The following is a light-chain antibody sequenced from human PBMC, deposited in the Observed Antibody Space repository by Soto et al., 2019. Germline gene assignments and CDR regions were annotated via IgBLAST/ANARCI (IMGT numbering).Light chain of an antibody. Sequence: EIVMTQSPATLSVSPGERATLSCRASQSVSSNLAWHQQKPGQAPRILMYDASTRATGISARFSGSGSGTEFTLTISSLQSEDFAVYYCQQYHNWPITFGQGSRLENK. CDR3: QQYHNWPIT. V-gene: IGKV3-15*01. CDR1: QSVSSN. J-gene: IGKJ5*01. CDR2: DAS.